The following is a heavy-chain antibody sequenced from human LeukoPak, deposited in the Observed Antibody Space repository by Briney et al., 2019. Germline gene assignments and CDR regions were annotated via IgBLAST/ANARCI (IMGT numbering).Heavy chain of an antibody. CDR1: GFTFSNYG. V-gene: IGHV3-30*18. J-gene: IGHJ4*02. D-gene: IGHD3-9*01. Sequence: PGGSLRLSCAASGFTFSNYGMHWVRQAPGKGLEWVVVISHDGSNNNYADSVKGRFTISRDNSKNTLYLQMNSLRPEDTAVYYCAQDRRTGSSDYWGQGTLVTVSS. CDR3: AQDRRTGSSDY. CDR2: ISHDGSNN.